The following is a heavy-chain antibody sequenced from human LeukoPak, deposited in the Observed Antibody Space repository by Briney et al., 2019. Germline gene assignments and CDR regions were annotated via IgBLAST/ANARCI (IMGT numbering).Heavy chain of an antibody. Sequence: PSETLSLTCTVSGGSISSSSYYWGWIRQPPGKGLEWIGSIYYSGSTYYNPSLKSRVTISVDTSKNQFSLKLSSVTAADAAVYYCARQRISYTFNWGQGTLVTVSS. J-gene: IGHJ4*02. CDR2: IYYSGST. V-gene: IGHV4-39*01. CDR3: ARQRISYTFN. CDR1: GGSISSSSYY. D-gene: IGHD2/OR15-2a*01.